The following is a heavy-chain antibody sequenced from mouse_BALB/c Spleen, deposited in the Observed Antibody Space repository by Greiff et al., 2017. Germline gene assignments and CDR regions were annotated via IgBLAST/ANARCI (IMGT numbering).Heavy chain of an antibody. Sequence: EGQLQQSGPELMKPGASVKISCKASGYSFTSYYMHWVKQSHGKSLEWIGYIDPFNGGTSYNQKFKGKATLTVDKSSSTAYMHLSSLTSEDSAVYYCARRGIYYYGSTFDYWGQGTTLTVSS. CDR2: IDPFNGGT. V-gene: IGHV1S135*01. CDR3: ARRGIYYYGSTFDY. J-gene: IGHJ2*01. D-gene: IGHD1-1*01. CDR1: GYSFTSYY.